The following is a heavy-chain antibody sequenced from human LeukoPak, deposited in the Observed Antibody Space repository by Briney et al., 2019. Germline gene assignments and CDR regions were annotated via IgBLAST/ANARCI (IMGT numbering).Heavy chain of an antibody. V-gene: IGHV3-53*01. Sequence: GGSLRLSCAASGFTVSSNYMSWVRQAPGKGLGWVSVIYSGGSTYYADSVKGRFTISRDNSKNTLYLQMNSLRAEDTDVYYCARNSRLYYDSSGYYPSKHYYGMDVWGQGTTVTVSS. D-gene: IGHD3-22*01. J-gene: IGHJ6*02. CDR2: IYSGGST. CDR3: ARNSRLYYDSSGYYPSKHYYGMDV. CDR1: GFTVSSNY.